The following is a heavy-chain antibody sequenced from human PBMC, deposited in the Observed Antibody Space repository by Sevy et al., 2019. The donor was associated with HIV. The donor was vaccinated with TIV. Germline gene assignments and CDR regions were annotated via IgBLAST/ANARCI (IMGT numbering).Heavy chain of an antibody. CDR3: AKDNRPATMSNSSYYYYYGMDV. CDR1: GFSFGDYA. D-gene: IGHD6-6*01. V-gene: IGHV3-9*01. CDR2: IRWNRVSL. J-gene: IGHJ6*02. Sequence: SLRLSCSASGFSFGDYAMHWVRQAPGKGLEWVSGIRWNRVSLDYAGSVKGRFTISRDNAKNSLFLQMNRLRSEDTALYYCAKDNRPATMSNSSYYYYYGMDVWGQGTTVTVSS.